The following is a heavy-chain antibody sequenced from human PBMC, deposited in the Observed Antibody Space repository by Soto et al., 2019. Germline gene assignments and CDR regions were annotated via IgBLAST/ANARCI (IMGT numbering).Heavy chain of an antibody. D-gene: IGHD6-13*01. CDR3: ASRHSSPYFDY. J-gene: IGHJ4*02. CDR1: GGSISSGDYY. Sequence: QVQLQESGPGLVKPSQTLSLTCTVSGGSISSGDYYWSWIRQPPGKGLEWIGSIYYSGSTYYNPSHKRRVNRSVDTSKNQSSLQLNSVTAADTAVYYCASRHSSPYFDYWGQGTLVTDSS. V-gene: IGHV4-30-4*01. CDR2: IYYSGST.